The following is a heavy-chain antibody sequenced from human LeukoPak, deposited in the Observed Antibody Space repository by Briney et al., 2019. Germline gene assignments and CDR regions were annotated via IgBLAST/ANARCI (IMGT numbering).Heavy chain of an antibody. Sequence: GGSLRLSCAASGFTFSDYYMSWIRQAPGKGLEWVSYISSSGSTIYYADSVKGRFTISRDNAKNSLYLQMNSLRVEDTAVYYCARDRVSGSGSIDYWGQGTLVTVSS. J-gene: IGHJ4*02. CDR2: ISSSGSTI. CDR3: ARDRVSGSGSIDY. CDR1: GFTFSDYY. D-gene: IGHD3-10*01. V-gene: IGHV3-11*04.